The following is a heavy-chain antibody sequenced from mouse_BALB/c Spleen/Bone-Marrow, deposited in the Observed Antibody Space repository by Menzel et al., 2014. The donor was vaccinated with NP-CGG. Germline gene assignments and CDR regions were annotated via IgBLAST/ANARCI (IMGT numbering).Heavy chain of an antibody. CDR2: ILPGSGST. CDR3: ARWGYGSSYVVYFDV. D-gene: IGHD1-1*01. Sequence: QVQLQQSGAELMKPGASVKISCKATGYTFSRYWIEWVKQRPGHGLEWIGEILPGSGSTNYNEKFKGKATFTADTSPNTAYMQLSSLTSEDSAVYYCARWGYGSSYVVYFDVWGAGTTVTVPS. CDR1: GYTFSRYW. V-gene: IGHV1-9*01. J-gene: IGHJ1*01.